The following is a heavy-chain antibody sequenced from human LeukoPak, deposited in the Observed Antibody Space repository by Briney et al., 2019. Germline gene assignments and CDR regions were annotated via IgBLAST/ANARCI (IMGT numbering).Heavy chain of an antibody. J-gene: IGHJ3*01. Sequence: GGSLRLSCAVSGFTFSTYAMTWVRQVPGKGLEWISAISGSGAKTYYADSVKGRFTISRDNSKNTLYLQMNSLRVEDTAVYYCAEWGTSAAFDFWGQGTMVTVSS. CDR3: AEWGTSAAFDF. CDR2: ISGSGAKT. D-gene: IGHD3-16*01. CDR1: GFTFSTYA. V-gene: IGHV3-23*01.